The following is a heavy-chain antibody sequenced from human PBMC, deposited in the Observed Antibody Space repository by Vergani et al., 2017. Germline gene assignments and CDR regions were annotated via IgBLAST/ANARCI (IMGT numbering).Heavy chain of an antibody. J-gene: IGHJ6*03. V-gene: IGHV3-21*01. D-gene: IGHD3-3*01. CDR3: ARDVLPPYFWSGYYPSGYYYYMDV. CDR2: ISSSSSYI. Sequence: EVQLVESGGGLVKPGGSLRLSCAASGFTFSSYSMNWVRQAPGKGLEWVSSISSSSSYIYYADSVKGRFTISRDNAKNSLYLQMNSLRAEDTAVYYCARDVLPPYFWSGYYPSGYYYYMDVWGKGTTVTVSS. CDR1: GFTFSSYS.